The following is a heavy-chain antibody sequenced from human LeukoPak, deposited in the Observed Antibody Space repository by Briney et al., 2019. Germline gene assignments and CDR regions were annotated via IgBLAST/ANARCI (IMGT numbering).Heavy chain of an antibody. Sequence: GRSLRLSCAASGFTFSSYAMHWVRQAPGKGLEWVAVISYDGSNKYYADSVKGRFTISRDNSKNTLYLQMNSLRAEDTAVYYCARVFPAPYSSGWVDAFDIWGQGTMVTISS. CDR1: GFTFSSYA. J-gene: IGHJ3*02. CDR3: ARVFPAPYSSGWVDAFDI. CDR2: ISYDGSNK. V-gene: IGHV3-30-3*01. D-gene: IGHD6-19*01.